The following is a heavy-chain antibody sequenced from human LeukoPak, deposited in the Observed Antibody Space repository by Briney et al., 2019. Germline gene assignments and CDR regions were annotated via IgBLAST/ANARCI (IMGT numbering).Heavy chain of an antibody. J-gene: IGHJ4*02. CDR1: GFTFSSYA. CDR3: AKRSTPKKVAAQGDYFDY. Sequence: PGGSLRLSCAASGFTFSSYAMSWVRQAPGKGLEWVSVISVSGGDTNYADSVKGRFTVSRDNSKNTLYLQMNSLRAEDTAVYYCAKRSTPKKVAAQGDYFDYWGQGTLVTVSS. D-gene: IGHD6-13*01. V-gene: IGHV3-23*01. CDR2: ISVSGGDT.